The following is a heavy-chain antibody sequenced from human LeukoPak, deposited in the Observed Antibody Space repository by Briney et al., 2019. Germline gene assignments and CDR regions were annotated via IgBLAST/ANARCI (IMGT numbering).Heavy chain of an antibody. CDR1: GGSICTSSYD. CDR3: ARAYGSGSYFHWLDP. Sequence: SETLSLTCTVSGGSICTSSYDWGWIRQPPGKGLEWIGSMFHSGSTYDNPSLMSRVTISVDTSKNQFSLKLISLTAAHPAVYYCARAYGSGSYFHWLDPWGEGTLVSVSS. D-gene: IGHD3-10*01. J-gene: IGHJ5*02. CDR2: MFHSGST. V-gene: IGHV4-39*01.